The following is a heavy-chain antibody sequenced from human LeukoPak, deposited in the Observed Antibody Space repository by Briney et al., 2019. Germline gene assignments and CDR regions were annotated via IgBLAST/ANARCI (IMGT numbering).Heavy chain of an antibody. CDR1: GFTFSSYS. D-gene: IGHD4-23*01. CDR2: ISSSSSYI. CDR3: AKPTPHYYYYYMDV. Sequence: PGRSLRLSCAASGFTFSSYSMNWVRQASGKGREWVSSISSSSSYIYYADSVKGRFTISRDNAKNSLYLQMNSLRAEDTAVYYCAKPTPHYYYYYMDVWGKGTTVTVSS. V-gene: IGHV3-21*01. J-gene: IGHJ6*03.